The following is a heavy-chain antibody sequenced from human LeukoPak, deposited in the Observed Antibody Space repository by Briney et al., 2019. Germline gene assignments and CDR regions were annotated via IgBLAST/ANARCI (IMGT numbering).Heavy chain of an antibody. J-gene: IGHJ3*02. Sequence: SGGSLRLSCAASGFTFSSYSMNWVRRAPGKGLEWVSSISSSSSYIYYADSVKGRFTISRDNAKNSLYLQMNSLRAEDTAVYYCARDHQLPTGAFDIWGQGTMVSVSS. V-gene: IGHV3-21*01. D-gene: IGHD2-21*01. CDR2: ISSSSSYI. CDR3: ARDHQLPTGAFDI. CDR1: GFTFSSYS.